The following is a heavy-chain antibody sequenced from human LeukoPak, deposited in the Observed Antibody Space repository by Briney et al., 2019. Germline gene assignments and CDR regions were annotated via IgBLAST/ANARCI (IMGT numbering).Heavy chain of an antibody. Sequence: ASVKVSCKASGGTFSSYAISWVRQAPGQGLEWMGGIIPIFGTANYAQKFQGRVTITADESTSTAYMELSSLGSEDTAVYYRGRNYDLWSGYGYYYYGMDVWGQGTTVTVSS. V-gene: IGHV1-69*01. D-gene: IGHD3-3*01. J-gene: IGHJ6*02. CDR1: GGTFSSYA. CDR3: GRNYDLWSGYGYYYYGMDV. CDR2: IIPIFGTA.